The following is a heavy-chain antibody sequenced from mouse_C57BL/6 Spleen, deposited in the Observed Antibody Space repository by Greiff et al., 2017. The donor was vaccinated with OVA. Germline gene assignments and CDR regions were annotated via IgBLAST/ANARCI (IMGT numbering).Heavy chain of an antibody. CDR3: AREDSNYPAY. CDR2: IDPSDSET. J-gene: IGHJ3*01. Sequence: QVQLQQPGAELVRPGSSVTLSCKASGYTFTSYWMHWVKQRPIQGLEWIGNIDPSDSETHYNQKFKDKATLTVDKSSSTAYMQLSSLTSEDSAVYYCAREDSNYPAYWGQGTLDTVSA. CDR1: GYTFTSYW. V-gene: IGHV1-52*01. D-gene: IGHD2-5*01.